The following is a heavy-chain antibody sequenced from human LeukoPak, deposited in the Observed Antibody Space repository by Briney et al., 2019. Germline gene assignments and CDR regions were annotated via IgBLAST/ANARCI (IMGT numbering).Heavy chain of an antibody. CDR2: INPNSGVT. D-gene: IGHD6-6*01. Sequence: AASVKVSCKASGYTFPGYYMHWVRQAPGQGLEWMGWINPNSGVTNYAQKFQGRVTMTRDTSISTAYMELSRLRSDDTAVYYCAREHSSSSGKVFDYWGQGTLVTVSS. J-gene: IGHJ4*02. CDR1: GYTFPGYY. CDR3: AREHSSSSGKVFDY. V-gene: IGHV1-2*02.